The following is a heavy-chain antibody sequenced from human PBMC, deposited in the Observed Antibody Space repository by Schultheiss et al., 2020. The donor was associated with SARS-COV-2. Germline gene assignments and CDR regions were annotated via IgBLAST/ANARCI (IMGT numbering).Heavy chain of an antibody. D-gene: IGHD1-26*01. CDR2: ISYDGSNK. V-gene: IGHV3-30*18. Sequence: GGSLRLSCAASGFTFSSYGMHWVRQAPGKGLEWVAVISYDGSNKYYADSVKGRFTISRDNSKNTLYLQMNSLRAEDTAVYYCAKDREEGGLDYWGQGTLVTVSS. CDR1: GFTFSSYG. J-gene: IGHJ4*02. CDR3: AKDREEGGLDY.